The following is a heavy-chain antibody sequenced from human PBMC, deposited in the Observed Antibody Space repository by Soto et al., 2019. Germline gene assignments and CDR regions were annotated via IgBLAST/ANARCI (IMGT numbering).Heavy chain of an antibody. CDR1: GFTFTSSA. CDR3: AADRYCSGGSCYDAFDI. D-gene: IGHD2-15*01. J-gene: IGHJ3*02. Sequence: ASVKVSCKASGFTFTSSAMQWVRQARGQRLEWIGWIVVGSGNTNYSQKFQERVTITRDMSTSTAYMELSSLRSEDTAVYYCAADRYCSGGSCYDAFDIWGQGTMVTVSS. CDR2: IVVGSGNT. V-gene: IGHV1-58*02.